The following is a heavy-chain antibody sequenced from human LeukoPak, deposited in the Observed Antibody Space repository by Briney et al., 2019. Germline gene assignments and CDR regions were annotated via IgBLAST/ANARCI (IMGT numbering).Heavy chain of an antibody. CDR3: ARVRAVAEYYFDY. V-gene: IGHV3-21*01. D-gene: IGHD6-19*01. J-gene: IGHJ4*02. CDR2: ISSSSSYI. Sequence: GGSLRLSCAASGFTFSTYAMNWVRQAPGKGLERVSSISSSSSYIYYADSVKGRFTISRDNAKNSLYLQMNSLRAEDTAVYYCARVRAVAEYYFDYWGQGTLVTVSS. CDR1: GFTFSTYA.